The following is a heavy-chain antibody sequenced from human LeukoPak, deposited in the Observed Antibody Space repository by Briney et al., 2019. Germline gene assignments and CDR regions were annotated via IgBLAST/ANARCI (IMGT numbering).Heavy chain of an antibody. CDR2: IIPIFGAA. CDR1: GGTFSSYV. CDR3: AIEFSSGYFNWFDP. V-gene: IGHV1-69*01. Sequence: GSSVKVSCKASGGTFSSYVISWVRQARGQGLEWMGGIIPIFGAANYAQKFHGRVTITADESTSTAYMELSSLRSEDTAVYYCAIEFSSGYFNWFDPWGQGTLVTVSS. D-gene: IGHD3-22*01. J-gene: IGHJ5*02.